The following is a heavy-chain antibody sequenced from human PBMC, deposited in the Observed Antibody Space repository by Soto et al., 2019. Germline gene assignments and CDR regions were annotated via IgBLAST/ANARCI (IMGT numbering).Heavy chain of an antibody. CDR2: IYYSGST. CDR3: ARGYYSSWYWFDR. CDR1: GGSVSTGVHY. D-gene: IGHD6-13*01. Sequence: QVQLQESGPGLVKPSETLSLTCTVSVSGGSVSTGVHYWSWIRQPPGKGLEWIGYIYYSGSTNYIPSLKSRVTISVDTSKNQFSLKLISVTAADTAVYYCARGYYSSWYWFDRRGRGTLVTVSS. V-gene: IGHV4-61*08. J-gene: IGHJ2*01.